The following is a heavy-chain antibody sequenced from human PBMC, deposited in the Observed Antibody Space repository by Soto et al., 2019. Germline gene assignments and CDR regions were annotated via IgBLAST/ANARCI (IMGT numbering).Heavy chain of an antibody. Sequence: SETLSLTCAVSGGSISRSYWWSWVRQPPGKGLEWIGEIYHSGTTNYNPSLKSRVTISVDKSNNQFSPTLSSVRAADTAVYHCARRGDGNHRLDYWGPGIQVTASS. CDR3: ARRGDGNHRLDY. CDR1: GGSISRSYW. J-gene: IGHJ4*02. D-gene: IGHD3-10*01. CDR2: IYHSGTT. V-gene: IGHV4-4*02.